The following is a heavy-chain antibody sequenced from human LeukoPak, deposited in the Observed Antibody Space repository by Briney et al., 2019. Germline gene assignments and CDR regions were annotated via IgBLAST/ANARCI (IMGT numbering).Heavy chain of an antibody. D-gene: IGHD2-2*01. CDR1: GGTFSSYY. J-gene: IGHJ6*03. V-gene: IGHV1-46*01. CDR3: ARQTYCTSTSCHYYYYYTDV. Sequence: ASVKVSCKASGGTFSSYYMHWVRQAPGQGLEWMGIINPSGGSTRYAQKFQGRVTMTRDTSTSTVYMELSSLRSEDTAVYYCARQTYCTSTSCHYYYYYTDVWGKGTTVTISS. CDR2: INPSGGST.